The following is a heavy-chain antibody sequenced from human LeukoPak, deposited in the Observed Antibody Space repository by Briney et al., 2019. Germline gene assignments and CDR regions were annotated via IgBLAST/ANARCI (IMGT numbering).Heavy chain of an antibody. CDR3: ARWPPITRNAFDY. Sequence: GGSLRLSCAVSGFTFSDHWMNWVRQAPGKGLEWVANIKQDGSEKYNVDSVKGRFTISRDNAKNSLYLQMNSLRAEDTAVYYCARWPPITRNAFDYWGQGTLVTVSS. J-gene: IGHJ4*02. D-gene: IGHD1-20*01. V-gene: IGHV3-7*01. CDR1: GFTFSDHW. CDR2: IKQDGSEK.